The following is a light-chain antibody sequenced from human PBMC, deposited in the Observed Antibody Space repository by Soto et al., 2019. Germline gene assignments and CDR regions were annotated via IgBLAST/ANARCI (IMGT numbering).Light chain of an antibody. V-gene: IGKV3-20*01. CDR1: QSVSSSY. J-gene: IGKJ4*01. CDR2: GAS. Sequence: EIVLTQSPGTLSLSPGERATLSCRASQSVSSSYLAWYQQKPGQAPRLLIYGASTRATGIPDRFSGSGSGTDFTFTISRLESEDFAVYFCQQYGSSPLPCGGGTKVEIK. CDR3: QQYGSSPLP.